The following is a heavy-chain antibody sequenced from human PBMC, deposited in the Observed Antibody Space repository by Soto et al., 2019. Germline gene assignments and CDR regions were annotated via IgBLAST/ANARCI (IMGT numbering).Heavy chain of an antibody. D-gene: IGHD2-21*02. V-gene: IGHV3-23*01. CDR2: ISGGGGNT. CDR3: AKGFIVVVTVLRPDDAFDV. CDR1: GFTFGNYG. Sequence: DVQLLESGGGLVQPGGSLRLSCATSGFTFGNYGMNWVRQAPGQGLEWVSGISGGGGNTYYADSVKGRFTISRDPSKNTVFLEMNSLRAEDTAVYYCAKGFIVVVTVLRPDDAFDVWGQGTLVTVSS. J-gene: IGHJ3*01.